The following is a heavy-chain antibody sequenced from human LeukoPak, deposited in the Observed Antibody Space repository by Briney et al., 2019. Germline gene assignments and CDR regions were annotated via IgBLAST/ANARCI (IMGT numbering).Heavy chain of an antibody. V-gene: IGHV4-59*01. J-gene: IGHJ4*02. CDR1: GGSISSYY. CDR2: IYYSGST. CDR3: ARVLYYDFWSGPYYFDY. Sequence: SETLSLTCTVSGGSISSYYWSWIRQPPGKGLEWIGYIYYSGSTNYNPSLKSRVTISVDTSKNQFSLKLSSVTAVDTAVYYCARVLYYDFWSGPYYFDYWGQGTLVTVSS. D-gene: IGHD3-3*01.